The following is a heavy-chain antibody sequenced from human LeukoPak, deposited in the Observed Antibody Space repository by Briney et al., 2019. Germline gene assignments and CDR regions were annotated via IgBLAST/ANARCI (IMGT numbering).Heavy chain of an antibody. V-gene: IGHV3-23*01. CDR3: AKEFSSVTFFDY. J-gene: IGHJ4*02. D-gene: IGHD4-17*01. CDR1: GFTFSSYA. CDR2: ISGSGGST. Sequence: GGSLRLSCAASGFTFSSYAMSWVRQAPGKGLEWVSAISGSGGSTHYADSVKGRFIISRDNSKNSLYLQMNSLRAEDTAVYYCAKEFSSVTFFDYWGQGTLVTISS.